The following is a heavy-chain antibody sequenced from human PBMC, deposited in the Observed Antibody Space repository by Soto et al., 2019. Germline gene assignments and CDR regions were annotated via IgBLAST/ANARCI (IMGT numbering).Heavy chain of an antibody. D-gene: IGHD3-3*02. CDR3: ARDWEELFWSGRRDYYYYYMDV. J-gene: IGHJ6*03. CDR1: GGSISSGGYY. CDR2: IYYSGST. V-gene: IGHV4-31*03. Sequence: QVQLKESGPGLVKPSQTLSLTCTVSGGSISSGGYYWSWIRQHPGKGLEWIGYIYYSGSTYYNPSLKCRVTISVDTSKNQFSLKLSSLTAADTAVYYCARDWEELFWSGRRDYYYYYMDVWGKGTTVTVSS.